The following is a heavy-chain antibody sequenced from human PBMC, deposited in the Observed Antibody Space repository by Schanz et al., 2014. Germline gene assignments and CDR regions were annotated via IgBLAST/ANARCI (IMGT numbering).Heavy chain of an antibody. CDR3: ARAHGNNWYGKGLDY. CDR1: GFTLSSYA. Sequence: QEQLVESGGGVVQPGRSLRLSCAAYGFTLSSYAMHWVRQAPGKGLEWVAVISYDGSNKYYADSVKGRFTISRDNSKNTLYLQMNSLRADDTAVYFCARAHGNNWYGKGLDYWGQGTQXTVSS. J-gene: IGHJ4*02. V-gene: IGHV3-30-3*01. D-gene: IGHD1-1*01. CDR2: ISYDGSNK.